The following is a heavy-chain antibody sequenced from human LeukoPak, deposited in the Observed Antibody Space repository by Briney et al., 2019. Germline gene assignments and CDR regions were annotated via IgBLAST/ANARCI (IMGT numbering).Heavy chain of an antibody. J-gene: IGHJ4*02. D-gene: IGHD1-26*01. CDR1: GFTFSTYG. V-gene: IGHV3-48*01. CDR3: AKDVYRGSYYCDY. Sequence: GGSLRLSCVASGFTFSTYGMNWARQAPGKGLEWVSYISSSSSHIYYADSVKGRFTISRDNSKNTLYLQMNSLRAEDTAVYYCAKDVYRGSYYCDYWGQGTLVTVSS. CDR2: ISSSSSHI.